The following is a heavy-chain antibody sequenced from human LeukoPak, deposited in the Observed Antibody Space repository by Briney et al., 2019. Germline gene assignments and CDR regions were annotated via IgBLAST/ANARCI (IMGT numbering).Heavy chain of an antibody. V-gene: IGHV1-69*04. CDR2: IIPILGIA. J-gene: IGHJ4*02. Sequence: ASVKVSCKASGGTFSSYAISWVRQAPGQGLEWMGRIIPILGIANYAQKFQGKVTITADKSTSTAYMELSSLRSEDTAVYYCAAPVVAATLDYWGQGTLVTVSS. CDR3: AAPVVAATLDY. CDR1: GGTFSSYA. D-gene: IGHD2-15*01.